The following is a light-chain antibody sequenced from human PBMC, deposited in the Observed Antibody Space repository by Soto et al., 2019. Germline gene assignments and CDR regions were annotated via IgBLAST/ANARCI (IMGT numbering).Light chain of an antibody. CDR1: SSDVESYNL. V-gene: IGLV2-23*02. CDR2: EVS. J-gene: IGLJ2*01. Sequence: QSVLTQPASVSGSPGQSITISCTGTSSDVESYNLVSWYQQHPGKVPKIMIYEVSERPSGVSHRFSGSKSGNTASLTISGLQAEDEADYCCCSYVGDSLVFGGGTKVTVL. CDR3: CSYVGDSLV.